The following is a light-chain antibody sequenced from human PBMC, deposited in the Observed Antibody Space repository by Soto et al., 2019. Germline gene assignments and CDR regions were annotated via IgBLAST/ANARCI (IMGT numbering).Light chain of an antibody. CDR2: GAS. CDR3: QQFGSSPLFT. J-gene: IGKJ3*01. Sequence: EIVLTQSPGTLSLCPGERATLSCRASQSVSSSYLAWHQQKPGQAPRLLIYGASSRATGIPDRFSGSGSGTDFTLTISRLEPEDFAVYYCQQFGSSPLFTFGPGTKVDVK. V-gene: IGKV3-20*01. CDR1: QSVSSSY.